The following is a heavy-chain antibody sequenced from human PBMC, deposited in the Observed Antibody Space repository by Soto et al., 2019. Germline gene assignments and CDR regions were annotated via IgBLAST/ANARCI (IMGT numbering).Heavy chain of an antibody. CDR3: ARDLMDYYDSSGYDNWFDP. Sequence: GASVKVSCKASGYTFTSYGISWVRQAPGQGXEWMGWISAYNGNTNYAQKLQGRVTMTTDTSTSTAYMELRSLRSDDTAVYYCARDLMDYYDSSGYDNWFDPWGQGTLVTVSS. V-gene: IGHV1-18*01. CDR1: GYTFTSYG. CDR2: ISAYNGNT. J-gene: IGHJ5*02. D-gene: IGHD3-22*01.